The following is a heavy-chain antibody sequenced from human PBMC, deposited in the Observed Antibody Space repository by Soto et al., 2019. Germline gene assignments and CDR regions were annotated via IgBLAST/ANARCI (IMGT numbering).Heavy chain of an antibody. Sequence: GGSLRLSCASSGFSFSNYGMHLVRQAPGKGLEWVTFIWYDGSNKYYIDSVKGRFTISRDNSKNTVYLQMNSLRVEDTAVYYCAGGASGSAATLDIWGQGRMVTVSS. CDR1: GFSFSNYG. V-gene: IGHV3-33*01. CDR3: AGGASGSAATLDI. J-gene: IGHJ3*02. D-gene: IGHD1-26*01. CDR2: IWYDGSNK.